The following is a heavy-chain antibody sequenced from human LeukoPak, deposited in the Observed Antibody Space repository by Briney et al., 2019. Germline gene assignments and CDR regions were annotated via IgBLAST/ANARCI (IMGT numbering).Heavy chain of an antibody. J-gene: IGHJ6*02. Sequence: SETLSLTCTVSGGSISSYYGSWIRQPAGKGLEWIGRIYTSGSTNYNPSLKSRVTMSVDTSKNQFSLKLSSVTAADTAVYYCARGAVISPNYYDRRPDYGMDVWGQGTTVTVSS. V-gene: IGHV4-4*07. D-gene: IGHD3-22*01. CDR3: ARGAVISPNYYDRRPDYGMDV. CDR1: GGSISSYY. CDR2: IYTSGST.